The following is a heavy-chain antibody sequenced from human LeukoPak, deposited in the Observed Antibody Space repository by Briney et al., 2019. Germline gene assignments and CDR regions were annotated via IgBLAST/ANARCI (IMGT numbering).Heavy chain of an antibody. CDR3: ARVVTGYYRLDP. D-gene: IGHD3-9*01. CDR2: VSTNNDKA. CDR1: GYIFTSYG. J-gene: IGHJ5*02. Sequence: ASVKVSCKASGYIFTSYGISWVRQAPGQGLEWMGWVSTNNDKANYAQKLQGRVTMTTDTSTSTAYMELRSLSSDDTAVYYCARVVTGYYRLDPWGLGTLVTVSS. V-gene: IGHV1-18*01.